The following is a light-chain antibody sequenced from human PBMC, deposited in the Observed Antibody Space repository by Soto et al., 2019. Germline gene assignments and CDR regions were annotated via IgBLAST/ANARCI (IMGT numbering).Light chain of an antibody. Sequence: QLVLTQSPSASASLGASVRLTCTLNSGHSNYAIAWHQQQPEKGPRYLMKINSDGSHNKGDGIPDRFSGSRSGAERYLTISSLQSEDEADYYCQTWGTGIHVVFGGGTKLTVL. CDR2: INSDGSH. V-gene: IGLV4-69*01. CDR1: SGHSNYA. CDR3: QTWGTGIHVV. J-gene: IGLJ2*01.